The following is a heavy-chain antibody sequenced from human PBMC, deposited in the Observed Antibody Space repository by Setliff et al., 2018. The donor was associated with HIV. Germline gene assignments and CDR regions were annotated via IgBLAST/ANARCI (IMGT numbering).Heavy chain of an antibody. J-gene: IGHJ4*02. V-gene: IGHV3-72*01. D-gene: IGHD2-8*01. CDR2: SRNKANSYSK. CDR1: GFIFSDRY. Sequence: PGGSLRLSCVASGFIFSDRYMDWVRQAPGKGLEWIGRSRNKANSYSKEYAASVKGSFTISRDASKSSMYLQMNSLKSEDTAVYYCVGIRYYADGAWHGGDYWGQGSLVTVSS. CDR3: VGIRYYADGAWHGGDY.